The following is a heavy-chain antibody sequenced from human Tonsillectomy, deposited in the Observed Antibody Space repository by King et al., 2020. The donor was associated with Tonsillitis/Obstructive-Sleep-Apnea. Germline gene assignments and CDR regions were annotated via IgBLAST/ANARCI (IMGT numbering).Heavy chain of an antibody. Sequence: VQLQQWGAGLLKPSETLSLTCAVYGGSFSGYYWSWIRQPPGKGLEWIGEINHSGSTNYNPSLKSRVTISVDTSKNQFSLKLSSVTAADTAVYYCARGPMTTVTTFYYYYSMDVWGKGTTVTVSS. J-gene: IGHJ6*03. D-gene: IGHD4-11*01. CDR1: GGSFSGYY. CDR2: INHSGST. V-gene: IGHV4-34*01. CDR3: ARGPMTTVTTFYYYYSMDV.